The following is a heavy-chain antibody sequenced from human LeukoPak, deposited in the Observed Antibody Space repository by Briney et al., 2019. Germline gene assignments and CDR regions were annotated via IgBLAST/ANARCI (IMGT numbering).Heavy chain of an antibody. CDR1: GGTLSSYA. V-gene: IGHV1-69*06. CDR3: AGTLTGYCSSTSCIGAFDI. Sequence: GASVKVSCKASGGTLSSYAISWVRQAPGQRLEGMGGIIPIFGTANYAQKFQGRVTITADKSTSTAYMELSSLRSEDTAVYYCAGTLTGYCSSTSCIGAFDIWGQGTMVTVSS. J-gene: IGHJ3*02. D-gene: IGHD2-2*01. CDR2: IIPIFGTA.